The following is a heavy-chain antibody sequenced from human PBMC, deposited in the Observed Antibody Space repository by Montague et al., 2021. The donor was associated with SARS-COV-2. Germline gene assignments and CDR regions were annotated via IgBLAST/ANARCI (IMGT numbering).Heavy chain of an antibody. CDR1: GFTFSSYW. CDR3: ARGPHSLRYRYNWFDP. J-gene: IGHJ5*02. D-gene: IGHD3-16*02. V-gene: IGHV3-7*01. CDR2: IKADGSEE. Sequence: SLRLSCAVSGFTFSSYWMSWVRQAPGKGLEWVANIKADGSEEYYVDSVKGRFTISRDNAKRLLYLQMNSLRAEDTAVYYCARGPHSLRYRYNWFDPWGQGTLVTVSS.